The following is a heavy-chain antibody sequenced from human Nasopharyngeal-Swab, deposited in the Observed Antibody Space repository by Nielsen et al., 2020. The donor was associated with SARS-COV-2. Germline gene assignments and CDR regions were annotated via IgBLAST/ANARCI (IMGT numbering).Heavy chain of an antibody. D-gene: IGHD3-22*01. CDR1: GFTFSNYA. CDR3: ARRVVAAPYYFDC. V-gene: IGHV3-23*01. CDR2: ITYSGIST. Sequence: LKISCAASGFTFSNYAMNWVRQAPGKGLEWVSVITYSGISTYYADSVKGRFTISRDNSKNTLYLQMNNLRAEDTAVYYCARRVVAAPYYFDCWGQGTLVTVSS. J-gene: IGHJ4*02.